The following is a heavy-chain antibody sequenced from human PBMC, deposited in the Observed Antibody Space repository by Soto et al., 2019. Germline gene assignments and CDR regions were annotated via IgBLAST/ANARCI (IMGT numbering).Heavy chain of an antibody. V-gene: IGHV3-7*01. CDR3: ARGLAYSTNYPWYFDL. D-gene: IGHD4-4*01. CDR2: IKQDGSEQ. CDR1: GITFSRSW. J-gene: IGHJ2*01. Sequence: QLVESGGALVQPGGSLRLSCVASGITFSRSWMSWVRQAPGKGLQWVANIKQDGSEQYYVDSVKGRFTVSRDNAKTSLFLQMNSLRVDDTAVYYCARGLAYSTNYPWYFDLWGRGTLVTV.